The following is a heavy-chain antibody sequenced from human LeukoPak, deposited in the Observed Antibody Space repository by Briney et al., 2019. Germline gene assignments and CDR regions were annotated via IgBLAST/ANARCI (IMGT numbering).Heavy chain of an antibody. CDR1: GYTFTSYD. D-gene: IGHD6-6*01. V-gene: IGHV1-8*01. J-gene: IGHJ6*03. CDR2: MNPNSGNT. Sequence: ASVKVSCKASGYTFTSYDINWVRQATGQGLEWMGWMNPNSGNTGYAQKFQGRVTMTRDTSISTAYMELSSLRSEDTAVYYCARAPRVAARPGAGYYYYMDVWGKGTTVTVSS. CDR3: ARAPRVAARPGAGYYYYMDV.